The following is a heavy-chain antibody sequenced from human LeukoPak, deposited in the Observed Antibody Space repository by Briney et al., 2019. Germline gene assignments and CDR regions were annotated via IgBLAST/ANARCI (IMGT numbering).Heavy chain of an antibody. CDR3: ARDPVVVPADPGGY. CDR1: GYTFTSYG. D-gene: IGHD2-2*01. CDR2: VSGYNGNT. V-gene: IGHV1-18*01. Sequence: ASVRVSCKASGYTFTSYGISWVRQAPGQGLEWMGWVSGYNGNTNYAQKLQGRVTMTTDTSTSTAYMELRSLRSDDTAVYYCARDPVVVPADPGGYWGQGTLVTVSS. J-gene: IGHJ4*02.